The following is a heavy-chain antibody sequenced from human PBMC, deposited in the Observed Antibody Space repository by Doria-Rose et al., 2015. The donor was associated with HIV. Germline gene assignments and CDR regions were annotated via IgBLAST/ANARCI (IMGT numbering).Heavy chain of an antibody. V-gene: IGHV3-30*03. CDR2: ISYDGSNK. Sequence: AASGFTFSSYGMHWVRQAPGKGLEWVAVISYDGSNKYYADSVKGRFAISRDNSKNTLYLQMNSLRAEDTAVYYCASPNSSIAARPGLDYWGQGTLATVSS. D-gene: IGHD6-6*01. CDR1: GFTFSSYG. J-gene: IGHJ4*02. CDR3: ASPNSSIAARPGLDY.